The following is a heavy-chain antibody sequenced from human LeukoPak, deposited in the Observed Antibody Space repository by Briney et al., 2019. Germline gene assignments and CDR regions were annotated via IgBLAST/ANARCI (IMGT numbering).Heavy chain of an antibody. CDR2: ISAGSNYI. V-gene: IGHV3-21*01. CDR3: AKDTDLARWVDY. Sequence: GGSLRLSCAASGFTFSSYTMNWVRQTPGKGLERVSSISAGSNYIFYVDSVKGRFTISRDNAKNSVYLQMNSLTAEDTAVYYCAKDTDLARWVDYWGQGTLVTVSS. J-gene: IGHJ4*02. CDR1: GFTFSSYT. D-gene: IGHD1-26*01.